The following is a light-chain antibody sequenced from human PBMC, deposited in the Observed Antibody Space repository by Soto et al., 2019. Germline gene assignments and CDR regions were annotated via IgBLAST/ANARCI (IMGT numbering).Light chain of an antibody. V-gene: IGLV7-46*01. Sequence: QAVVTQESSLTVSPGGTVTLTCGSSTGAVTSGHYPYWFQQKPGQAPRTLIYDTDNKHSWTPARFSGSRLGGKAALTLSGAQPEDEAEYYCLVSYDGVRVFGGGTKLTVL. J-gene: IGLJ3*02. CDR2: DTD. CDR1: TGAVTSGHY. CDR3: LVSYDGVRV.